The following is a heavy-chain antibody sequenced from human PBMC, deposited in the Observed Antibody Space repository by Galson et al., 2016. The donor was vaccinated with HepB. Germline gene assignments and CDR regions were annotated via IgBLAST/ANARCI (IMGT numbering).Heavy chain of an antibody. D-gene: IGHD2-21*02. Sequence: SETLSLTCDVYGGSSSGSYWTWIRQPPGKGLEWIGEINHSGSTSYNPSLKSRLTISVDTSKNQFSLKLSSVTAEDTAVYYCARAYCSRYCYDLEMYDFDIWGQGTLVTVSS. CDR3: ARAYCSRYCYDLEMYDFDI. CDR1: GGSSSGSY. V-gene: IGHV4-34*01. J-gene: IGHJ4*02. CDR2: INHSGST.